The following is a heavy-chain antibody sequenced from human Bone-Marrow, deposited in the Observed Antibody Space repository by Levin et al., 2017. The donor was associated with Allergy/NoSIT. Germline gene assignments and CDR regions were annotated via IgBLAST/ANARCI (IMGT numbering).Heavy chain of an antibody. J-gene: IGHJ2*01. CDR2: ISTNDNTI. V-gene: IGHV3-11*01. D-gene: IGHD3-10*01. CDR3: ARDSDSGYFDL. Sequence: SCAASGFAFSDYFLSWIRQAPGKGLEWISYISTNDNTIYYADSVKGRFTIPRDNAKNSLYLQMNSLRAEDTAVYFCARDSDSGYFDLWGRGTLVTVSS. CDR1: GFAFSDYF.